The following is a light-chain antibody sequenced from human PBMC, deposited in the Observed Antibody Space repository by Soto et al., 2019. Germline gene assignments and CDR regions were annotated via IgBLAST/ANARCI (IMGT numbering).Light chain of an antibody. CDR3: ATWDDSLNGGVVV. CDR1: SSNIGSNT. V-gene: IGLV1-44*01. J-gene: IGLJ2*01. CDR2: SNN. Sequence: QSVLTQPPSTSGTPGQRVTISCSGSSSNIGSNTVNWYHQLPGTAPKLLIYSNNQRPSGVPDRFSGSKSGTSASLAISGLQSDDEAAYYCATWDDSLNGGVVVFGGGTKLTVL.